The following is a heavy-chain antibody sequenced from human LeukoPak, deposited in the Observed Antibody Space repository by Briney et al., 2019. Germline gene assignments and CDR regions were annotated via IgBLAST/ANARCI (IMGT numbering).Heavy chain of an antibody. J-gene: IGHJ5*02. V-gene: IGHV3-11*06. D-gene: IGHD3-10*01. CDR2: ISSSSSYT. CDR1: GFTFSDYY. Sequence: GGSLRLSCAASGFTFSDYYMSWIRQAPGKGLEWVPYISSSSSYTNYADSVKGRFTISRDNAKNSLYLQMNSLRAEDTAVYYCARSYGSGVKGWFDPWGQGTLVTVSS. CDR3: ARSYGSGVKGWFDP.